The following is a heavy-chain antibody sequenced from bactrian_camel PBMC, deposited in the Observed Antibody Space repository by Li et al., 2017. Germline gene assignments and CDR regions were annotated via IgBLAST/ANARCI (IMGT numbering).Heavy chain of an antibody. Sequence: QVQLVESGGGLVQPGGSLRLSCAASGFIFSNYWMYWVRQAPGKGLKWVSHIDSRDGATYYHDSVKGRFTIPRDDAKNTLYLRLDSLKTEDTAMYYCAARVGWTSTTLAPSAYHYWGPGTQVTVS. V-gene: IGHV3S1*01. J-gene: IGHJ4*01. CDR1: GFIFSNYW. CDR3: AARVGWTSTTLAPSAYHY. CDR2: IDSRDGAT. D-gene: IGHD2*01.